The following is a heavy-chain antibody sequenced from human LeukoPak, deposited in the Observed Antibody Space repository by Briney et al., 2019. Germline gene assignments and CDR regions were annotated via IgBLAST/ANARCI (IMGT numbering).Heavy chain of an antibody. Sequence: GGSLRLSCAASGFTFSSYWMHWVRQAPGKGLVWVSRINSDGSSTSYADSVKGRFTISRDNAKNTLYLQMNSLRAEDTAVYYCARPLAKRGYSGPRAYDLFDYWGQGTLVTVSS. CDR1: GFTFSSYW. CDR2: INSDGSST. J-gene: IGHJ4*02. CDR3: ARPLAKRGYSGPRAYDLFDY. V-gene: IGHV3-74*01. D-gene: IGHD5-12*01.